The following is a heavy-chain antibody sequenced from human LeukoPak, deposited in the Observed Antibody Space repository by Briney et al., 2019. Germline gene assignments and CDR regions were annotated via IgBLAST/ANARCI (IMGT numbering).Heavy chain of an antibody. CDR1: GDSITNYF. CDR2: IYYTGNT. CDR3: ARGRVAYSAYYFDY. D-gene: IGHD2-15*01. V-gene: IGHV4-59*01. Sequence: PSETLSLTCTVSGDSITNYFWSWIRQPPGKGLEWIGYIYYTGNTNYKPSLKSRVTISVDTSTNQFPLRLRSVTAADTAVYYCARGRVAYSAYYFDYWGRGTLVTVSS. J-gene: IGHJ4*02.